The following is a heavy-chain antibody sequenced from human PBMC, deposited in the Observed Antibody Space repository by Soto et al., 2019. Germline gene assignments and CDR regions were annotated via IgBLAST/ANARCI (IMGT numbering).Heavy chain of an antibody. Sequence: EVQLVESGGGLVKPGGSLRLSCAASGFTFSSYSMNWVRQAPGKGLEWVSSISSSSSYIYYADSVKGRFTISRDNAKNSLYLERNSLRAEYLAVYYSARDWDYGSGSYYNYPFDYWGQGTLVTV. CDR3: ARDWDYGSGSYYNYPFDY. CDR1: GFTFSSYS. J-gene: IGHJ4*02. D-gene: IGHD3-10*01. V-gene: IGHV3-21*01. CDR2: ISSSSSYI.